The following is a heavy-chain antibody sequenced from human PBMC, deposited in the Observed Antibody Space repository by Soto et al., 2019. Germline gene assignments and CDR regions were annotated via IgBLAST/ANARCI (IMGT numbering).Heavy chain of an antibody. Sequence: SVKVSCKAYEYTFVDYDINWVRQGAGQGLEWLGWMNPNTGNTAFAQKFQGRLTLTRGPSLNTADMDLTSLTSDDSAVYYCARALSSYSDRWAQGTRVTGSS. J-gene: IGHJ5*02. V-gene: IGHV1-8*02. CDR3: ARALSSYSDR. D-gene: IGHD6-13*01. CDR1: EYTFVDYD. CDR2: MNPNTGNT.